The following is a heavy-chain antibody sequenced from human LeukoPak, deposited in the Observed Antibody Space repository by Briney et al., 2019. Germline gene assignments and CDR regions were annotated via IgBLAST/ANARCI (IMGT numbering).Heavy chain of an antibody. CDR1: GYTFTSYG. CDR3: ARVLDILTGYYINY. D-gene: IGHD3-9*01. V-gene: IGHV1-18*01. J-gene: IGHJ4*02. CDR2: ISAYNGNT. Sequence: ASVKVSCKASGYTFTSYGISWVRQAPGQGLEWMGWISAYNGNTNYAQKLQGRVTMTTDTSTSTAYMELRSLRSDDTAVYYCARVLDILTGYYINYWGQGTLVTVSS.